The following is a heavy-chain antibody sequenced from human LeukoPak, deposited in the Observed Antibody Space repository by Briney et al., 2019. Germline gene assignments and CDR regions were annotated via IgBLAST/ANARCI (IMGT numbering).Heavy chain of an antibody. D-gene: IGHD3-3*01. CDR2: ISSNGGST. V-gene: IGHV3-64D*08. CDR3: VKDQGYYDFWSGYEYFHH. J-gene: IGHJ1*01. CDR1: GFTFSSYG. Sequence: GSLRLSCSASGFTFSSYGLHWVRQAPGKGLQYVSGISSNGGSTDYADSVKGRFTISRDNSKNTLYLQMSSLRAEDMAVYYCVKDQGYYDFWSGYEYFHHWGQGTLVTVSS.